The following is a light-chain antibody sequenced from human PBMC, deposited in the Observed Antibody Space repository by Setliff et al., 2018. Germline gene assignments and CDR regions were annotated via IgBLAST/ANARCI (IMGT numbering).Light chain of an antibody. CDR2: EVS. CDR3: SSYTSRSTYI. J-gene: IGLJ1*01. V-gene: IGLV2-18*02. Sequence: QSALTQPPSVSGSPGQSVTISCTGTSSDVGNYDRVSWYQQAPGTAPKLMIYEVSSRPSGVPDRFSGSKSGNTASLTISGLQADDEADYYCSSYTSRSTYIFGTGTKVPS. CDR1: SSDVGNYDR.